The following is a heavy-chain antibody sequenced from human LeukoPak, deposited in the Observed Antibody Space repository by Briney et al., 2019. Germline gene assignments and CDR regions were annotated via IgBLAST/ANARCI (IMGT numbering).Heavy chain of an antibody. J-gene: IGHJ4*02. Sequence: PGGSLRLSCAASGFTFTNYGIHWVRQAPGKGLEWVTFISFDGSNIYYGDSVKGRFTISRDNSKNMVYLQMNSLRAEDTAVYYCTNIASSAGTDFDYWGQGTLVTVSS. V-gene: IGHV3-30*18. CDR3: TNIASSAGTDFDY. CDR2: ISFDGSNI. D-gene: IGHD6-19*01. CDR1: GFTFTNYG.